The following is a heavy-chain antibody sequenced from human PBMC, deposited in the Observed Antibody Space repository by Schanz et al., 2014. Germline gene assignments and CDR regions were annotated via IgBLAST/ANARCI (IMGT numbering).Heavy chain of an antibody. CDR1: GYTFTSYS. CDR2: INVGNGNM. J-gene: IGHJ6*02. CDR3: ARDLTVDTGCVVHNYYDGMDV. D-gene: IGHD5-12*01. Sequence: QVQLVQSGAEVKKPGASVKVSCKASGYTFTSYSIHWVRQAPGQGLEWMGWINVGNGNMKYSQKFQGRVTITRDTSTSTANMELTSLRSEDTAVYVCARDLTVDTGCVVHNYYDGMDVWGRGTTVTVSS. V-gene: IGHV1-3*01.